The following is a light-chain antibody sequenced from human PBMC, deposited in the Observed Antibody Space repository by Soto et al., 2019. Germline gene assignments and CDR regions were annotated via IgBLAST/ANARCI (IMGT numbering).Light chain of an antibody. V-gene: IGLV2-14*01. CDR2: EVS. CDR1: SSDVGGYNY. J-gene: IGLJ2*01. CDR3: SSYTSSSTVV. Sequence: QSALTQPASVSGSPGQSITISCTGTSSDVGGYNYVSWYQQHPGNAPKLMIYEVSXRXXXXSNRFXGSKSGNTASLTISGLQAEDEADYYCSSYTSSSTVVFGGGTQLTVL.